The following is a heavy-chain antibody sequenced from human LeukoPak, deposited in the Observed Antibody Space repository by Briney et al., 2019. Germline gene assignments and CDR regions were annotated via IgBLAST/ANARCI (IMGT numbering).Heavy chain of an antibody. D-gene: IGHD5-12*01. Sequence: GGSLRLSWSAPGWPLRRYDMHRVRQAPGKGLEYVSAISSNGGSTYYADSVKGRFTISRDNSKNTLYLQMSSLRAEDTAVYYCVKDRSGYDYFDFWGQGTLVTVSS. V-gene: IGHV3-64D*09. CDR1: GWPLRRYD. CDR3: VKDRSGYDYFDF. CDR2: ISSNGGST. J-gene: IGHJ4*02.